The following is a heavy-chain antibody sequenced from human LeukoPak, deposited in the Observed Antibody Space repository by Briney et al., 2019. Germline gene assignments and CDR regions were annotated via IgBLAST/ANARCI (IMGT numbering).Heavy chain of an antibody. CDR2: IRSKANSYAT. V-gene: IGHV3-73*01. CDR1: GFTFSGAA. CDR3: TRRSPYYYGSGDAFDI. J-gene: IGHJ3*02. D-gene: IGHD3-10*01. Sequence: GGSLRLSCAASGFTFSGAAMHWVRQASGQGLEWVGRIRSKANSYATAYAASVKGRFTISRDDPKNTAYLQMNSLKTEDTAVYYCTRRSPYYYGSGDAFDIWGQGTMVTVSS.